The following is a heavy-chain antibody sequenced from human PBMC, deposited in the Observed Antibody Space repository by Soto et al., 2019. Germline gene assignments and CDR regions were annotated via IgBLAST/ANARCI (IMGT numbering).Heavy chain of an antibody. D-gene: IGHD5-12*01. CDR2: IIPIFGTA. V-gene: IGHV1-69*01. CDR1: GGTFSSYA. CDR3: ARAEGEMATMRIWYFDL. J-gene: IGHJ2*01. Sequence: QVQLVQSGAEVKKPGSSVKVSCKASGGTFSSYAISWVRQAPGQGLEWMGGIIPIFGTANYAQKFQGRVTITADESTSTAYMELSSLRSEDTAVYYCARAEGEMATMRIWYFDLWGRGTLVTVSS.